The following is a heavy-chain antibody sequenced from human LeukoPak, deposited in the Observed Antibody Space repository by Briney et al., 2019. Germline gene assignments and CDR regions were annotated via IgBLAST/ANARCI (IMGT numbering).Heavy chain of an antibody. CDR2: ISAYNGNT. CDR3: ARGGNDYVWGSYRFIDY. D-gene: IGHD3-16*02. CDR1: GYTFTSYG. Sequence: GASVKVSCKASGYTFTSYGISWVRQAPGQGLEWMGWISAYNGNTNYAQKLQGRVTMTTDTSTSTANMELRSLRSDDTAVYYCARGGNDYVWGSYRFIDYWGQGTLVTVSS. J-gene: IGHJ4*02. V-gene: IGHV1-18*01.